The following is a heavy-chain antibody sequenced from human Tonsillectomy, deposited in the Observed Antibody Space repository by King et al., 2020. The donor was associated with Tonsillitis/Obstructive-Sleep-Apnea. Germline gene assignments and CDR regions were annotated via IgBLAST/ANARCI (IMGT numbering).Heavy chain of an antibody. CDR2: IYPGNSDT. D-gene: IGHD4-23*01. J-gene: IGHJ3*02. CDR3: ARDYGGNSVAFDI. V-gene: IGHV5-51*01. CDR1: GYSFSNYW. Sequence: QLVQSVPEVKKPGESLNISCQVTGYSFSNYWIAWVRQMPGKGLEWMGIIYPGNSDTKYSPSFQGQVTISADKSISTAYLQWSSLKASDTAMYYCARDYGGNSVAFDIWGQGTMVTVSS.